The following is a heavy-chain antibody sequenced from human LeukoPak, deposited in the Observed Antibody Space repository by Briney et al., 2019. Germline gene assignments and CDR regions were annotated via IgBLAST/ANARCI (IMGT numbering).Heavy chain of an antibody. CDR2: FDPEDGET. V-gene: IGHV1-24*01. CDR3: ARDGTTVTTYYYYYYMDV. CDR1: GYTLTELS. D-gene: IGHD4-17*01. J-gene: IGHJ6*03. Sequence: ASVKVSCKVSGYTLTELSMHWVRQAPGKGLEWMGGFDPEDGETIYAQKFQGRVTMTEDTSTDTAYMELSRLRSDDTAVYYCARDGTTVTTYYYYYYMDVWGKGTTVTVSS.